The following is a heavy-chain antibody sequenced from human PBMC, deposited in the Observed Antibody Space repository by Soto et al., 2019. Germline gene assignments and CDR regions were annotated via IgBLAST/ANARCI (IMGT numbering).Heavy chain of an antibody. CDR2: IYPCDSDT. CDR3: ARPQASAGNDAFDI. CDR1: GYSFTSYW. D-gene: IGHD6-13*01. J-gene: IGHJ3*02. Sequence: GESLEISCNGSGYSFTSYWIGWVRQMAGKGLEWVGMIYPCDSDTRYSPSFQGQVTISADKSISTAYLQWSSLKASDTAMYYCARPQASAGNDAFDIWGQGTMVTVSS. V-gene: IGHV5-51*01.